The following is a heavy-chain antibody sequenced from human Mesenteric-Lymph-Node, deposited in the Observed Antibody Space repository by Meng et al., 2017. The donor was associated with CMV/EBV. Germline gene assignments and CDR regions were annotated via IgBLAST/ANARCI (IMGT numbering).Heavy chain of an antibody. Sequence: GESLKISCAASGFTFSSYAMHWVRQAPGKGLEWVALIRDDGSNRYYADSVKGRFTISRDNSKNTLYLEMNSLRAEDTAVYYCAKDKWGAVAMDVWGQGTTVTVSS. CDR2: IRDDGSNR. D-gene: IGHD7-27*01. J-gene: IGHJ6*02. CDR1: GFTFSSYA. V-gene: IGHV3-30*02. CDR3: AKDKWGAVAMDV.